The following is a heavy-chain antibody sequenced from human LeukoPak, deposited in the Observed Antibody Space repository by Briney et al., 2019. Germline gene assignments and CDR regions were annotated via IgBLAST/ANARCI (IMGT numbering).Heavy chain of an antibody. CDR2: IYYSGSA. Sequence: SETLSLTCTVSGGSISSYYWSWIRQPPGKGLEWIGYIYYSGSANYNPTLKSRVTISVDTSKNQFSLKLSSVTAADTAVYYCARVGAYDILTGYYNVIGVWGQGTLVTVSS. V-gene: IGHV4-59*01. CDR3: ARVGAYDILTGYYNVIGV. J-gene: IGHJ4*02. D-gene: IGHD3-9*01. CDR1: GGSISSYY.